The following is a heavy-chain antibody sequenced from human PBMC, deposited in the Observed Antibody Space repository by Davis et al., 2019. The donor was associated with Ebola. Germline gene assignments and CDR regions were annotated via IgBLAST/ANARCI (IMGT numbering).Heavy chain of an antibody. Sequence: PGGSLRLSCAASGFTFSSYTLHWVRQAPGKGLQWAAMMSYDGRSKYYADSVKGRFTISRDNSKNTVYLHMNSLRPDDTAVYYCARASRSYVTFPFDFWGQGTPVSVSS. D-gene: IGHD2-21*01. CDR3: ARASRSYVTFPFDF. CDR2: MSYDGRSK. V-gene: IGHV3-30*04. J-gene: IGHJ4*02. CDR1: GFTFSSYT.